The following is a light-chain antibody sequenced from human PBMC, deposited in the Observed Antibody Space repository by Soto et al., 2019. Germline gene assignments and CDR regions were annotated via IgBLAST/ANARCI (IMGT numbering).Light chain of an antibody. CDR2: KAS. Sequence: DIQMTQSPSTLSASVGDRVAITCRASQSISSWLAWYQQKPGKAPKLLIYKASTLKSGVPSRFSGSGSGTEFTLTISSLQPDDSAIYYCQHYNTYSKAFGPGTKVDIK. J-gene: IGKJ3*01. CDR3: QHYNTYSKA. V-gene: IGKV1-5*03. CDR1: QSISSW.